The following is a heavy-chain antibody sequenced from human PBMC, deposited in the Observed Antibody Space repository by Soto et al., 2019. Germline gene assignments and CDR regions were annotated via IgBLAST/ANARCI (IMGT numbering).Heavy chain of an antibody. Sequence: ASVKVSCKASGYTFTSYSMHWVRQAPGQWLEWMGWIDAGNGNTKYSQKFQGRVTITSDTSASTAYMELSSLRSEDTAVYYCARDRIAAAASVGFDYWGQGTLVTVSS. J-gene: IGHJ4*02. V-gene: IGHV1-3*01. CDR2: IDAGNGNT. D-gene: IGHD6-13*01. CDR1: GYTFTSYS. CDR3: ARDRIAAAASVGFDY.